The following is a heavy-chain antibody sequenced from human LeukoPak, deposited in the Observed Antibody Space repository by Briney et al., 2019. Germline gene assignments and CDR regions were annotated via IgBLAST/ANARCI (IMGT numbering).Heavy chain of an antibody. CDR2: IYYSGST. D-gene: IGHD2-21*02. Sequence: SEALSLTCTVSGGSISSGGYYWSWIRQHPGKGLEWIGYIYYSGSTYYNPSLKSRVTISVDTSKDQFSLKLSSVTAADTAVYYCARVHIVVVTAIPFWFDPWGQGTLVTVSS. CDR1: GGSISSGGYY. V-gene: IGHV4-31*03. CDR3: ARVHIVVVTAIPFWFDP. J-gene: IGHJ5*02.